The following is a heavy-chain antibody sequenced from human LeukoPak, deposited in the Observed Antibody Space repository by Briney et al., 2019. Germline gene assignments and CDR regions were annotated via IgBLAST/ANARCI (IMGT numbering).Heavy chain of an antibody. CDR2: INPNSGGT. J-gene: IGHJ5*02. V-gene: IGHV1-2*06. CDR1: GYTFTGYY. D-gene: IGHD3-22*01. Sequence: ASVKVSCKASGYTFTGYYMHWVRQAPGQGLEWMGRINPNSGGTNYAQKFQGRVTMTRDTSISTAYMEPSRLRPDDTAVYYCARAGITMIGPDPWGQGTLVTVSS. CDR3: ARAGITMIGPDP.